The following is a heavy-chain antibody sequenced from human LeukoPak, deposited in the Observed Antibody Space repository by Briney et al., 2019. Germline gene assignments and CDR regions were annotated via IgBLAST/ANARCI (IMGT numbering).Heavy chain of an antibody. Sequence: ASVKVSCKASGYTFTSYGISWVRQAPGQGLEWMGWISAYNGNTNYAQKLQGGVTMTTDTSTSTAYMELRSLRSDDTVVYYCARGTRWDNDDYYDSSGYYGNFDYWGQGTLVTVSS. D-gene: IGHD3-22*01. J-gene: IGHJ4*02. CDR2: ISAYNGNT. V-gene: IGHV1-18*01. CDR3: ARGTRWDNDDYYDSSGYYGNFDY. CDR1: GYTFTSYG.